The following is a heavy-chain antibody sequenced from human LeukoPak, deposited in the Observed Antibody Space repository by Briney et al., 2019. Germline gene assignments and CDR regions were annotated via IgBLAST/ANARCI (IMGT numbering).Heavy chain of an antibody. Sequence: PSETLSLTCTVSGGSISSYYWSWIRQPAGKGLEWIGRIYTSGSTNYNPSLKSRVTMSVDTSKNQFSLKLSSVTAADTAVYYCASSVILSKYQLLTPSAFDIWGQGTMVTVSS. D-gene: IGHD2-2*01. CDR3: ASSVILSKYQLLTPSAFDI. V-gene: IGHV4-4*07. CDR2: IYTSGST. CDR1: GGSISSYY. J-gene: IGHJ3*02.